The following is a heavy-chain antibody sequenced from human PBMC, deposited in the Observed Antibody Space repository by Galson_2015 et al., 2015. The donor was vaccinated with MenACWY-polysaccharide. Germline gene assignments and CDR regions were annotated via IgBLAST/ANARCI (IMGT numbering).Heavy chain of an antibody. CDR1: GYTFTGYY. V-gene: IGHV1-18*04. Sequence: SVKVSCKASGYTFTGYYMHWVRQAPGQGLEWMGWISAYNGNTNYAQKLQGRVTMTTDTSTSTAYMELRSLRSDDTAVYYCARDGGYYDSRRSDYWGQGTLVTVSS. D-gene: IGHD3-22*01. J-gene: IGHJ4*02. CDR2: ISAYNGNT. CDR3: ARDGGYYDSRRSDY.